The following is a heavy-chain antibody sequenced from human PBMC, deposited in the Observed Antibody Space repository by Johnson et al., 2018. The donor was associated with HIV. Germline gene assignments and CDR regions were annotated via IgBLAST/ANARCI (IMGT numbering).Heavy chain of an antibody. J-gene: IGHJ3*01. Sequence: QVQLVESGGGVVQPGTSLRLSCAASGFTFSDYYMSWIRQAPGKGLEWVSCISSSGSTIYYADSVKGRFTISRDNAKNSLYLQMDSLRAVDTAVFYCAKDRIRSTAPDTFDVWGQGTMVTVSS. D-gene: IGHD5-18*01. CDR1: GFTFSDYY. V-gene: IGHV3-11*01. CDR2: ISSSGSTI. CDR3: AKDRIRSTAPDTFDV.